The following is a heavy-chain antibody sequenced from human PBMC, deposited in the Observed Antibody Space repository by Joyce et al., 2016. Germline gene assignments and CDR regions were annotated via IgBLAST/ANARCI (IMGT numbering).Heavy chain of an antibody. Sequence: EVQLVQSGAEVKKPGESLRISCKGSGYSFTSYWINWVRQMPGKGLEGRGRIDPSDSYTNYSPSVQCHVTISADKSISTAYLQWSSLKASDTAMYYCARPRYCSGGSCLNWFDPWGQGTLVTVSS. CDR2: IDPSDSYT. D-gene: IGHD2-15*01. J-gene: IGHJ5*02. CDR1: GYSFTSYW. V-gene: IGHV5-10-1*01. CDR3: ARPRYCSGGSCLNWFDP.